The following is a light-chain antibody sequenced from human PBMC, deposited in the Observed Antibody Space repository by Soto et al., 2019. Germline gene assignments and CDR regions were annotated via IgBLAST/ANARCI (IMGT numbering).Light chain of an antibody. CDR1: SSDVGGYNF. J-gene: IGLJ1*01. Sequence: QSALTQPASVSGSPGQSITISCTGTSSDVGGYNFVSWYQQHPGKAPRVMIYEVSNRPSGVSNRFSGSKSGNTASLTISGLQAEDEAAYYCSSYTSISTRVFGTGTKLTVL. CDR3: SSYTSISTRV. V-gene: IGLV2-14*01. CDR2: EVS.